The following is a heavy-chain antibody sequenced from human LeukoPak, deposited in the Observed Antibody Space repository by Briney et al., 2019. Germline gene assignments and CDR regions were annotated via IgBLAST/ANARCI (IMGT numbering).Heavy chain of an antibody. CDR2: IYHSGRT. J-gene: IGHJ4*02. Sequence: SETLSLTCTVSGGSITNYYWSWIRQPPGKGLEWIGYIYHSGRTNYNPSLKSRVTISVDTSKNQFYLNLSSVTAADTAVYYCARDPSCLLWGQGTLVTVSS. CDR3: ARDPSCLL. V-gene: IGHV4-59*12. CDR1: GGSITNYY. D-gene: IGHD3-10*01.